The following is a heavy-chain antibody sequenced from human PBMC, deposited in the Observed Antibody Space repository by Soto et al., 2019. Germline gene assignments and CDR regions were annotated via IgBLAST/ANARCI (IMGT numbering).Heavy chain of an antibody. Sequence: QPGGSLRLSCTTSGFTFGDYALSWVRQAPGKGLEWVGFIRRNAYGGTTDYAASVKGRFTISRDDSKSIAYLQMNSLRTEDTALYYCTRASSLDFDFWGQGTLVTAPQ. CDR2: IRRNAYGGTT. CDR3: TRASSLDFDF. J-gene: IGHJ4*02. CDR1: GFTFGDYA. D-gene: IGHD3-16*01. V-gene: IGHV3-49*04.